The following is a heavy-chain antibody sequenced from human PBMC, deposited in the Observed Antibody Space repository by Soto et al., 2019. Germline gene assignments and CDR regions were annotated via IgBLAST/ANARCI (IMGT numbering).Heavy chain of an antibody. Sequence: PGGSLRLSCITSGFAFGDFAVTWFRQAPGKGLEWVGFITSKKYGGTPQYAASVKGRFSISRDNSKNTLYLQMNSLRAEDTAVYYCAKVTFGELFPTSFDYWGQGTLVTVSS. CDR3: AKVTFGELFPTSFDY. CDR2: ITSKKYGGTP. J-gene: IGHJ4*02. V-gene: IGHV3-49*03. D-gene: IGHD3-10*01. CDR1: GFAFGDFA.